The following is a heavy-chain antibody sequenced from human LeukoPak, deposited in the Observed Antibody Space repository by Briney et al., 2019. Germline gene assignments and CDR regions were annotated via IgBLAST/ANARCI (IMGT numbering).Heavy chain of an antibody. D-gene: IGHD3-9*01. CDR3: AKGYYDILTDYFHNWFNP. CDR1: GFTFSSYA. V-gene: IGHV3-23*01. CDR2: ISGSGGST. Sequence: GGSLRLSCAASGFTFSSYAMSWVRQAPGKGLEWVSAISGSGGSTYYADSVKGRFTISRDNSKNTLYLQMNSLRADDTAVYYCAKGYYDILTDYFHNWFNPWGQGTLVIVSS. J-gene: IGHJ5*02.